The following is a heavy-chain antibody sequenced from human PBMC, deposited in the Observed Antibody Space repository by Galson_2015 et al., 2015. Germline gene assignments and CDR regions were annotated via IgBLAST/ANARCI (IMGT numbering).Heavy chain of an antibody. V-gene: IGHV3-30*01. CDR2: ISDDGSNK. CDR1: GFTFSSYS. J-gene: IGHJ4*02. D-gene: IGHD4-11*01. CDR3: ARKYSNYFDK. Sequence: SLRLSCAASGFTFSSYSMSWVRQAPGKGLEWVADISDDGSNKYYADSVKGRFTISRDNSKNTMYLQMNSVRAEDTAVYYCARKYSNYFDKWGQGTLVTVSS.